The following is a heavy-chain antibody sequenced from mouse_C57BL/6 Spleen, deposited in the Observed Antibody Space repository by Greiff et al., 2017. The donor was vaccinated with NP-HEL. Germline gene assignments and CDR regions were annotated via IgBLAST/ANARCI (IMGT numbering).Heavy chain of an antibody. CDR3: ARSGDSSGLDY. D-gene: IGHD3-2*02. CDR2: INPGSGGT. CDR1: GYAFTNYL. V-gene: IGHV1-54*01. J-gene: IGHJ2*01. Sequence: LQQSGAELVRPGTSVKVSCKASGYAFTNYLIEWVKQRPGQGLEWIGVINPGSGGTNYNEKFKGKATLTADKSSSTAYMQLSSLTSEDSAVYFCARSGDSSGLDYWGQGTTLTVSS.